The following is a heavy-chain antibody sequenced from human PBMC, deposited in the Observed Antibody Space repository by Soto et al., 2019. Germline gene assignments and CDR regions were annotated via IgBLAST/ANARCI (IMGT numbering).Heavy chain of an antibody. D-gene: IGHD2-15*01. CDR1: GGSISSYY. CDR3: ARDRVYCSGGSCYSGYFDY. V-gene: IGHV4-59*01. J-gene: IGHJ4*02. CDR2: IYYSGST. Sequence: PSETLSLTCTVSGGSISSYYWSWIRQPPGKGLEWIGYIYYSGSTNYNPSLKSRVTISVDTSKNQFSLKLSSVTAADTAVYYCARDRVYCSGGSCYSGYFDYWGQGTLVTVSS.